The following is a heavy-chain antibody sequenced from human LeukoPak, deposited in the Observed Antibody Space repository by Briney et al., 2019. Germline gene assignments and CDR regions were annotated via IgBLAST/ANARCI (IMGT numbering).Heavy chain of an antibody. J-gene: IGHJ5*02. CDR3: TRTVYSTTWERWFDP. V-gene: IGHV3-48*04. D-gene: IGHD6-13*01. Sequence: GGSLRLSCAASGFTFSTYSMNWVRQAPGKGLEWVSYISNTGGPIYYADSVKGRFSISRDNARNSLYLQMNSLRGEDTAVYYCTRTVYSTTWERWFDPWGQGTLVTVSS. CDR1: GFTFSTYS. CDR2: ISNTGGPI.